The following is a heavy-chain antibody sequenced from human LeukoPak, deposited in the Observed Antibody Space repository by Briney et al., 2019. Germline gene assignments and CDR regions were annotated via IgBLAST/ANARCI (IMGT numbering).Heavy chain of an antibody. Sequence: SETLSLTCTVPGGSISSSSYYWGWIRQPPGKGLEWIGSIYYGGTTYYNPSLKSRVTISIDTSKKQFSLKLSSVTAADTAVYYCARLDGGFLEYLSFDYWGQGTLVTVSS. J-gene: IGHJ4*02. CDR3: ARLDGGFLEYLSFDY. D-gene: IGHD3-3*01. V-gene: IGHV4-39*01. CDR1: GGSISSSSYY. CDR2: IYYGGTT.